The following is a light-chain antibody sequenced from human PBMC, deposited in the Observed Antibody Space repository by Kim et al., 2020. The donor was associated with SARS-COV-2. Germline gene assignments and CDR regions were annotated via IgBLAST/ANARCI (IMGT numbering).Light chain of an antibody. V-gene: IGLV3-1*01. CDR2: QDS. CDR1: KLGDKY. Sequence: SYELTQPPSVSVSPGQTASITCSGDKLGDKYACWYQQKPGQSPVLVIYQDSKRPSGIPERLSGSNSGNTATLTISGTQAMDEADYYCQAWDSITGVFGGGTQLTVL. CDR3: QAWDSITGV. J-gene: IGLJ3*02.